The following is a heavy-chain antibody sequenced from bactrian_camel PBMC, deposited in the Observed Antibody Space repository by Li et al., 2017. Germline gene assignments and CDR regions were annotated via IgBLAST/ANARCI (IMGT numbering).Heavy chain of an antibody. Sequence: HVQLVESGGGLVQPGGSLRLSCAADALTLSSYWMYWVRQAPGKGLDWVSKINEDSKDTRYVESVKGRFTISRDNVKNMVYLQMNSLKPEDTAVYYCVTTFDGSMGQGTQVTVS. J-gene: IGHJ4*01. D-gene: IGHD2*01. V-gene: IGHV3S6*01. CDR1: ALTLSSYW. CDR2: INEDSKDT.